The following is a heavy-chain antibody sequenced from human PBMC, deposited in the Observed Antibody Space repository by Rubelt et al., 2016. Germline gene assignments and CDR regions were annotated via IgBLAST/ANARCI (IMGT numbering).Heavy chain of an antibody. CDR3: AARHGTQTYGAFDL. J-gene: IGHJ3*01. CDR1: GHNFIGYH. CDR2: ITSSGGPT. V-gene: IGHV1-46*01. Sequence: QEQLVQSGAEVRKPGASVSISCKPSGHNFIGYHIHWVRQAPGQGLEWLGIITSSGGPTSYAQKVQGRVSLTRDTLELNSLRPEDTAVYFCAARHGTQTYGAFDLWGQGTKVTVSS. D-gene: IGHD6-13*01.